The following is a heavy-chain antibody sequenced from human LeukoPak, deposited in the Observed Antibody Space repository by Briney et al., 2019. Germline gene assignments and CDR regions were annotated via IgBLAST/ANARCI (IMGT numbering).Heavy chain of an antibody. CDR1: GFTFDKYT. CDR2: ITWDGVGT. CDR3: VKDENDYDGFYFDY. V-gene: IGHV3-43*01. Sequence: GGSLRLSCVASGFTFDKYTMHWVRQAPGKGLEWVSLITWDGVGTYYADSVKGRFTISRDNSKSSLYLQMNSLRTEDTALYYCVKDENDYDGFYFDYWGQGSLVTVPS. J-gene: IGHJ4*02. D-gene: IGHD4-23*01.